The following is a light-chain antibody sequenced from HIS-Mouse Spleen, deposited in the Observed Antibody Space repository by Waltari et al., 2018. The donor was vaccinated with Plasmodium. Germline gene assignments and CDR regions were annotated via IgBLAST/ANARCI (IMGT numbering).Light chain of an antibody. Sequence: QSALTQPASVSGSPGQSITISCTATSSDVGAYTYVSCYQQHPGKAPKLMIYDVSNRPSGVSNRFSGSKSGNTASLTISGLQAEDEADYYCSSYTSSSTLVFGGGTKLTVL. CDR2: DVS. CDR3: SSYTSSSTLV. V-gene: IGLV2-14*03. CDR1: SSDVGAYTY. J-gene: IGLJ2*01.